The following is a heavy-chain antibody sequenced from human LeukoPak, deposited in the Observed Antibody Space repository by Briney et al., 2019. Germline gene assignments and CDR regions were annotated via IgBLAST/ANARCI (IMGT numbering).Heavy chain of an antibody. CDR3: TTAWSY. J-gene: IGHJ4*02. CDR1: QFTFKNYW. V-gene: IGHV3-74*01. CDR2: ISPDGSST. Sequence: GSLRLSCVASQFTFKNYWMHWVRQAPGRGLVWLSYISPDGSSTRYADSVRGRFTISRDNAKNTLYLQMNSLRAEDTAVYFCTTAWSYWGQGTLVTVSS. D-gene: IGHD2-21*02.